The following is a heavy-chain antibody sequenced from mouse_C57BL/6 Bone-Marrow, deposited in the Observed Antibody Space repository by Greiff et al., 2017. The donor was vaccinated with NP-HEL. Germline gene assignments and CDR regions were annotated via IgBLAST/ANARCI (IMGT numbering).Heavy chain of an antibody. J-gene: IGHJ3*01. CDR2: IHPNSGST. Sequence: QVQLQQPGAELVKPGASVKLSCKASGYTFTSYWMHWVKQRPGQGLEWIGMIHPNSGSTNYNEKFKSKATLTVDKASSTAYMQLSSLTSEDSAVYYCAKRGSSGYDWFAYWGQGTLVTVSA. D-gene: IGHD3-2*02. CDR1: GYTFTSYW. V-gene: IGHV1-64*01. CDR3: AKRGSSGYDWFAY.